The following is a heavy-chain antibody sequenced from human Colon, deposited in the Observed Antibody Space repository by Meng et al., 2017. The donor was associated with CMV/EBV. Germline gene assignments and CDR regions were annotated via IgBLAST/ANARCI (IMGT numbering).Heavy chain of an antibody. CDR2: TYYGSRCFH. CDR3: ARQHDIGWWYLDS. V-gene: IGHV6-1*01. D-gene: IGHD2-15*01. Sequence: SQTLSLTCAISGDSVSSNVISWNLIRQSPSRGLEWLGRTYYGSRCFHDYAPSVRSRIIIEAATSRNQVSLQLKSVTPEDTAVYYCARQHDIGWWYLDSWCQGTLVTVSS. CDR1: GDSVSSNVIS. J-gene: IGHJ5*01.